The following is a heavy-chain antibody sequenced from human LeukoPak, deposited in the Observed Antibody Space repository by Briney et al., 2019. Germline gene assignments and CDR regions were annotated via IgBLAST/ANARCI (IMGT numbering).Heavy chain of an antibody. Sequence: SVKVSCKASGGTFSSYAISWVRQAPGQGLEWMGGIIPIFGTANYAQKFQGRVTITADKSTSTAYMELRSLGSDDTAVYYCARATTPTSGLDYWGQGTLVTVSS. CDR3: ARATTPTSGLDY. J-gene: IGHJ4*02. D-gene: IGHD5-12*01. V-gene: IGHV1-69*06. CDR1: GGTFSSYA. CDR2: IIPIFGTA.